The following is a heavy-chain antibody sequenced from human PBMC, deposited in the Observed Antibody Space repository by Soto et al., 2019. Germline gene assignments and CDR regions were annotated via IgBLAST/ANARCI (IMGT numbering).Heavy chain of an antibody. J-gene: IGHJ6*02. D-gene: IGHD6-13*01. CDR3: ARYSSNWFQTEGMDV. V-gene: IGHV4-4*07. Sequence: SETLSLTCTVSGGSISTYYWSWIRQPAGKGLEWIGRIDTSGNTNYNPSLKSRVTMSVDTSQKQFSLKLTSVTAADTAVYYCARYSSNWFQTEGMDVWGQGTTVTVSS. CDR1: GGSISTYY. CDR2: IDTSGNT.